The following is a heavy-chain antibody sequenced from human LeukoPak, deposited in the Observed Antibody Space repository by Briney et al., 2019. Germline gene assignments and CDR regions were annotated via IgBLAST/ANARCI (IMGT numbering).Heavy chain of an antibody. V-gene: IGHV1-18*01. CDR2: IGTYNDRT. J-gene: IGHJ4*02. Sequence: GASVKVSCKASGYTFTSYGISWVRQAPGQGLEWMGWIGTYNDRTHYAQKLQGRVTITADKSTSTAYMELSSLRSEDTAVYYCTRETSSRYFDYWGQGTLVTVSS. CDR1: GYTFTSYG. CDR3: TRETSSRYFDY.